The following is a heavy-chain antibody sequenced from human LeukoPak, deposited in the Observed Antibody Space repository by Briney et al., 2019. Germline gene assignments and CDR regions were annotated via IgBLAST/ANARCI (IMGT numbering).Heavy chain of an antibody. CDR1: GFPLSSHA. D-gene: IGHD2-21*01. Sequence: GGSLRLSCAASGFPLSSHAMSWVRQAPGKGLEWVSATSSSDAGTYYADSVRGRFTISRDSSKNTLYLQMNRLRAEDAAVYYCAKAPVTTCSGAYCYPFDYWGQGTLVTVSS. J-gene: IGHJ4*02. CDR2: TSSSDAGT. V-gene: IGHV3-23*01. CDR3: AKAPVTTCSGAYCYPFDY.